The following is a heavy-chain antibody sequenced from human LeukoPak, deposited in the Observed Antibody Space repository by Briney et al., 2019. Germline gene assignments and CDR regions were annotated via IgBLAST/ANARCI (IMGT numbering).Heavy chain of an antibody. CDR1: GFSVSSNY. J-gene: IGHJ4*02. V-gene: IGHV3-66*01. CDR3: VHNYYGSGSYPY. D-gene: IGHD3-10*01. Sequence: GGSLRLSCAASGFSVSSNYMSWVRQAPGKGLEWVSVLYSSGYAKYADSVKGRFSISRDNSENTLSLQMNSLRAEDTAVYYCVHNYYGSGSYPYWGQGTLVTVSS. CDR2: LYSSGYA.